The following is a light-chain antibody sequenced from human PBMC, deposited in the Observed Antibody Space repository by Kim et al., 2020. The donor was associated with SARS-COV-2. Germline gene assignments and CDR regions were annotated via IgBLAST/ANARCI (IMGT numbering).Light chain of an antibody. CDR1: QDISSW. V-gene: IGKV1D-12*01. CDR2: EAS. J-gene: IGKJ4*01. CDR3: QQTHSFPLT. Sequence: SSVGDRVPITWRASQDISSWLGWYQQKPGKAPKVLIYEASNLQSGVPSRFSGSGSGTDFTLTINSLQPEDFATYYCQQTHSFPLTFGGGTKVDIK.